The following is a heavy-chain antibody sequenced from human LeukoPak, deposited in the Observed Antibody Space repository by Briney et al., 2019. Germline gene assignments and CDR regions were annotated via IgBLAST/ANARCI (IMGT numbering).Heavy chain of an antibody. Sequence: GGSLRLSCAASGFTFSGYAMSWVRQAPGKGLEWVSAISGSGGSTYYADSVKGRFTISRDNSKNTLYLQMNSLRAEDTAVYYCAAYYDILTGYAPVDYWGQGTLVTVSS. CDR3: AAYYDILTGYAPVDY. D-gene: IGHD3-9*01. V-gene: IGHV3-23*01. CDR2: ISGSGGST. CDR1: GFTFSGYA. J-gene: IGHJ4*02.